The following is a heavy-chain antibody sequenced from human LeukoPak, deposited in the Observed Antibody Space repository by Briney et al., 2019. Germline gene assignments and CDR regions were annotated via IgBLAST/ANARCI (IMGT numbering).Heavy chain of an antibody. CDR2: IYYSGST. CDR3: ARDDILTGRPLDY. V-gene: IGHV4-59*01. J-gene: IGHJ4*02. D-gene: IGHD3-9*01. CDR1: GGSISSYY. Sequence: PSETLSLTCTVSGGSISSYYWSWIRQPPGKGLEWIGYIYYSGSTNYNPSLKSRVTISVDTSKNQFSLKLSSVTAADTAVYYCARDDILTGRPLDYWGQGTLVTVSS.